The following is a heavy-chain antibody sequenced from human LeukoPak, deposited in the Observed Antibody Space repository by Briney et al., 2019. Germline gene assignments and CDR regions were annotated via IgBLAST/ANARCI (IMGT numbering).Heavy chain of an antibody. D-gene: IGHD1-7*01. J-gene: IGHJ5*02. V-gene: IGHV4-34*01. CDR3: ARAKAELRRAGWFDP. Sequence: PSETLSLTCAVYGESFSGYYWSWIRQPPGKGLEWIGEINDSGSTNYNPSLKSRVTISVDTSKKQFSLKLSSVTAADTAVYYCARAKAELRRAGWFDPWGQGTLVTVSS. CDR2: INDSGST. CDR1: GESFSGYY.